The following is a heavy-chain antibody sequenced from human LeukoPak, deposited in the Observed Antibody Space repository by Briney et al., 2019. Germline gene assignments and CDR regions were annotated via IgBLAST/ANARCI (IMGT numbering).Heavy chain of an antibody. CDR2: ISYDGSNK. CDR3: ARDSGDDYVWGSYPSDY. CDR1: GFTFSSYA. D-gene: IGHD3-16*02. V-gene: IGHV3-30-3*01. J-gene: IGHJ4*02. Sequence: GGSLRLSCAASGFTFSSYAMHWVRQAPGKGLEWVAVISYDGSNKYYADSVKGRLTISRDNSKNTLYLQMNSLRAEDTAVYYCARDSGDDYVWGSYPSDYWGQGTLVTVSS.